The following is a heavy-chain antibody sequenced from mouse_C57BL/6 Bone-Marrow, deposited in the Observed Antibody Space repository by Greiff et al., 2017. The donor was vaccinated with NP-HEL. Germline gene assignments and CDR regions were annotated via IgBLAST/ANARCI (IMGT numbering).Heavy chain of an antibody. V-gene: IGHV10-3*01. D-gene: IGHD1-1*01. CDR3: VRDPSYGSLAMDY. CDR1: GFTFNTYA. CDR2: IRRKSSNYAT. J-gene: IGHJ4*01. Sequence: EVQLVESGGGLVQPKGSLKLSCAASGFTFNTYAMHWVRQAPGKGLEWVARIRRKSSNYATYYADSVKDRFTISRDDSQSMLYLQMNNLKTEDTAMYYCVRDPSYGSLAMDYWGQGTSVTVSS.